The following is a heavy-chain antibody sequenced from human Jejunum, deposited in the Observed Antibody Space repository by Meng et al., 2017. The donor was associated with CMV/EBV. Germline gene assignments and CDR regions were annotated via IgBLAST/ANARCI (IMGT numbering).Heavy chain of an antibody. Sequence: SGFTFSSSAMSWVRQAPGKGLEWVSAITGTAGSTFYADSVKGRFTISRDNSKNTLYLQMNSLRAEDTAVYYCAKDRSFTVRGYFDYWGQGTLVTVSS. V-gene: IGHV3-23*01. CDR1: GFTFSSSA. D-gene: IGHD4-11*01. CDR3: AKDRSFTVRGYFDY. CDR2: ITGTAGST. J-gene: IGHJ4*02.